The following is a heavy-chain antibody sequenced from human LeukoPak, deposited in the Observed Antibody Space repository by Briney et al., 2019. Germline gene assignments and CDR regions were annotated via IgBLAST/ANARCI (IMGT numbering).Heavy chain of an antibody. CDR2: IYYSGST. Sequence: SETLSLTCTVSGGSISSYYWSWIRQPPGKGLEWIGYIYYSGSTNYNPSLKSRVTISVDTSKNQFSLKLSSVTAADTAVYYCARLYYGSGSYYNGNWFDPWGQGTLVTVSS. CDR1: GGSISSYY. CDR3: ARLYYGSGSYYNGNWFDP. D-gene: IGHD3-10*01. V-gene: IGHV4-59*12. J-gene: IGHJ5*02.